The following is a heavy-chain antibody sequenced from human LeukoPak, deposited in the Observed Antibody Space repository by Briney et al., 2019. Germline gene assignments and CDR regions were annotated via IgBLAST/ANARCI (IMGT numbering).Heavy chain of an antibody. D-gene: IGHD3-10*01. V-gene: IGHV3-33*06. CDR1: GLRFRNYG. CDR2: IYYDGSNQ. CDR3: AKTGTMGYYFDY. Sequence: GGSLRLSCVVSGLRFRNYGMHWVRQAPGKGLEWVAVIYYDGSNQYYADSVKGRFTISRDNSKNTLYLQMNSLRAEDTAVYYCAKTGTMGYYFDYWGQGTLVTVSS. J-gene: IGHJ4*02.